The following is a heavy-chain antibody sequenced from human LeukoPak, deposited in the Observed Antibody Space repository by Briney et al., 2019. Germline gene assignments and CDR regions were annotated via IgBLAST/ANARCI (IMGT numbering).Heavy chain of an antibody. CDR3: ARGLEGVAGWFDP. D-gene: IGHD3-16*01. CDR2: ISHRGST. V-gene: IGHV4-59*01. CDR1: GGSISGYY. Sequence: SETLSLTCTVSGGSISGYYWSWIRQPPGKALEWIGYISHRGSTKYNFSLKSRVTMSVDTSKNQFSLKLSSVIAADTAMYYCARGLEGVAGWFDPWGQGILVTVSS. J-gene: IGHJ5*02.